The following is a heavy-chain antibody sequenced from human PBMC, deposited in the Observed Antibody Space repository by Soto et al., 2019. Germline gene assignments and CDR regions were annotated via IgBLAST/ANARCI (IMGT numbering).Heavy chain of an antibody. Sequence: GESLKISCKGSGYSFPTYWIGWVRQKPGEGLEWMGIIYPSDSDTRYSPSFQGQVTISADKSISTAYLQWSSLGAEDTAVYYCARGKGWFDYWGQGTLVTVSS. CDR3: ARGKGWFDY. CDR2: IYPSDSDT. V-gene: IGHV5-51*01. D-gene: IGHD2-15*01. CDR1: GYSFPTYW. J-gene: IGHJ4*02.